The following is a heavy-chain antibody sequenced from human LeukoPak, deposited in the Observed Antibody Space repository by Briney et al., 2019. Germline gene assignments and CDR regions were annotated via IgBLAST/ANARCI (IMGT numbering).Heavy chain of an antibody. CDR2: INHSGST. CDR3: ASPSVPAAMRAFDI. D-gene: IGHD2-2*01. J-gene: IGHJ3*02. V-gene: IGHV4-34*01. CDR1: GGSFSGYY. Sequence: SETLSLTCAVYGGSFSGYYWNWIRQPPGKGLEWIGEINHSGSTNYNPSLKSRVTISVDRSKNQFSLKLCSVTAADTAVYYCASPSVPAAMRAFDIWGQGTMVTVSS.